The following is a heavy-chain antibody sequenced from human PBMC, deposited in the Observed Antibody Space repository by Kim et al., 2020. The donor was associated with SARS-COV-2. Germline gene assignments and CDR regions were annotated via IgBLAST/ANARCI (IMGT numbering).Heavy chain of an antibody. D-gene: IGHD6-19*01. CDR2: FDPEDGET. CDR3: ATAIAVAGTTIYYYYGMDV. CDR1: GYTLTELS. V-gene: IGHV1-24*01. Sequence: SVKVSCKVSGYTLTELSMHWVRQAPGKGLEWMGGFDPEDGETIYAQKFQGRVTMTEVTSTDTAYMELSSLRSEDTAVYYCATAIAVAGTTIYYYYGMDVWGQGTTVTVSS. J-gene: IGHJ6*02.